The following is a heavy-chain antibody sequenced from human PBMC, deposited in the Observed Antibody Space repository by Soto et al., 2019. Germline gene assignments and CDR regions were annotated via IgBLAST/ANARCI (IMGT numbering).Heavy chain of an antibody. Sequence: ASVKVSCKASGYTFTSYGISGGRQAPGEGLEWMGWISAYNGNTNYAQKLQGRVTMTTDTSTSTAYMELRSLRSDDTAVYYCARDPLVGATPLYYCYGMDVWGQGTTVTVSS. CDR1: GYTFTSYG. V-gene: IGHV1-18*04. CDR3: ARDPLVGATPLYYCYGMDV. J-gene: IGHJ6*02. CDR2: ISAYNGNT. D-gene: IGHD1-26*01.